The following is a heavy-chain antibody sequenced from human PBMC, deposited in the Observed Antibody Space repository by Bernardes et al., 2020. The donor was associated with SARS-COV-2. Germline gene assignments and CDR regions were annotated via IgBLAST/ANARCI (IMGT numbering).Heavy chain of an antibody. D-gene: IGHD2-15*01. CDR3: ARALISDCSGGSCYPDYGDYFDY. V-gene: IGHV1-18*01. J-gene: IGHJ4*02. Sequence: ASVKVSCKASGYTFTSYDINWVRQATGQGLESMGWISAYNGYTNYAQKFQGRVTMTTDTSTSTAYMELRSLRSDDTAVYYCARALISDCSGGSCYPDYGDYFDYWGQGTLLTVSS. CDR2: ISAYNGYT. CDR1: GYTFTSYD.